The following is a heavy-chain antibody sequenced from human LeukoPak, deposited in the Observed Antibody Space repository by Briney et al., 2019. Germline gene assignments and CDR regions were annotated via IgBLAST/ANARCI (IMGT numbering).Heavy chain of an antibody. CDR1: GFTFSGSA. CDR2: IRSKANSYAT. CDR3: TSPTPRYCSSTSCYPGYYFDY. Sequence: GGSLRLSCAASGFTFSGSAMHWVRQASGKGLEWVGRIRSKANSYATAYAASVKGRFTISRDDSKNTAYLQMNSLKTEDTAVYYCTSPTPRYCSSTSCYPGYYFDYWGQGTLVTVSS. J-gene: IGHJ4*02. D-gene: IGHD2-2*01. V-gene: IGHV3-73*01.